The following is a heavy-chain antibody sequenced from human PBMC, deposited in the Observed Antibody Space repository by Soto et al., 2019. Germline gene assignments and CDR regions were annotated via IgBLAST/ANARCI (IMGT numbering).Heavy chain of an antibody. CDR2: ISHDGSEK. J-gene: IGHJ5*02. CDR1: GFMFSGYG. D-gene: IGHD3-3*01. V-gene: IGHV3-30*18. CDR3: ANLVGGVKAIGAPGDWLDP. Sequence: QVQLVESGGGVVQPGDSLRLSCAASGFMFSGYGMHWIRQAPGKGLEWVAVISHDGSEKYYGDSVKGRCTVSRDNSNNTLFLQLDSLRAEDTAVYYCANLVGGVKAIGAPGDWLDPWGQGTLVTVSS.